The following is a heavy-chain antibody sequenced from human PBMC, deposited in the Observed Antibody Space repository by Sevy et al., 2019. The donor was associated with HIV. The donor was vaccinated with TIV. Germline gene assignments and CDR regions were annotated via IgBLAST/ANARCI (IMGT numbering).Heavy chain of an antibody. CDR2: IHSDDTT. Sequence: GSLRLSCAASGFTVNSNYMTWVRQAPGKGLEGVSVIHSDDTTYHADSVKDRFTISRDNFKNTLYLHMSSLRAEDTAVYYCARGKSGYGYALNYWGQRTLVTVSS. CDR1: GFTVNSNY. J-gene: IGHJ4*02. CDR3: ARGKSGYGYALNY. D-gene: IGHD5-18*01. V-gene: IGHV3-66*01.